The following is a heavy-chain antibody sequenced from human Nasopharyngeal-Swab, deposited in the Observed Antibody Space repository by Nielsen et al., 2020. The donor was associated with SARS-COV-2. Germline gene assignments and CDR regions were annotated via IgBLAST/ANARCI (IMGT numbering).Heavy chain of an antibody. CDR1: GFTLRTYV. D-gene: IGHD2-15*01. J-gene: IGHJ4*02. V-gene: IGHV3-30-3*01. CDR3: AAGSDY. CDR2: ISYDGNYK. Sequence: GESLKISCVASGFTLRTYVMYWVRQAPGMGLEWVASISYDGNYKSYADSVKGRFTISRDDSENTLYLQMNSLKTEDTAVYYCAAGSDYWGQGTLVTVSS.